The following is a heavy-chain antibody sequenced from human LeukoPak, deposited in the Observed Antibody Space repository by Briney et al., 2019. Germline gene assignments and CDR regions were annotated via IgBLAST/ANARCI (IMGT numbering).Heavy chain of an antibody. Sequence: SETLSLTCAVYGGSFSAYYWSWIRQPPGKGLEWIGEINHSGSTNYNPSLKSRVTISIGTSKNQFSLKLRSVTAADTAVYYCAREFVTGDGTFDIWGQGTMVTVSS. V-gene: IGHV4-34*01. CDR2: INHSGST. CDR3: AREFVTGDGTFDI. J-gene: IGHJ3*02. CDR1: GGSFSAYY. D-gene: IGHD7-27*01.